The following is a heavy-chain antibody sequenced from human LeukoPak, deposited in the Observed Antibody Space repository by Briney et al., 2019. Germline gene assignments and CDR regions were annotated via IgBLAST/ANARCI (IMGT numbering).Heavy chain of an antibody. CDR1: GGTFSSYA. D-gene: IGHD6-19*01. CDR3: ASTISIAVAGIDY. Sequence: SVKVFCKASGGTFSSYAISWVRQAPGQGVEWMGRIIPILGIANYAQKFQGRVTITADKSTSTAYMELSSLRSEDTAVYYCASTISIAVAGIDYWGQGTLVTVSS. CDR2: IIPILGIA. J-gene: IGHJ4*02. V-gene: IGHV1-69*04.